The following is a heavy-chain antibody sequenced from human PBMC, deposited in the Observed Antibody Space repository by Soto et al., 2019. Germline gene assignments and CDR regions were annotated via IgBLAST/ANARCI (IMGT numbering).Heavy chain of an antibody. D-gene: IGHD1-1*01. CDR2: ISYDGSNK. Sequence: GGSLRLSCAASGVTFSSYGMHWVRQSPGKGLEWVAVISYDGSNKYYADSVKGRFTISRDNSKNTLYLQMNSLRAEDTAAYYCAKGSGTSGSYCDYWGQGTLVTVFS. CDR3: AKGSGTSGSYCDY. V-gene: IGHV3-30*18. J-gene: IGHJ4*02. CDR1: GVTFSSYG.